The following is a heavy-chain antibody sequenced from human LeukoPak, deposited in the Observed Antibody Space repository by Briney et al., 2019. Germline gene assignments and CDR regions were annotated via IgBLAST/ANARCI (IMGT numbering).Heavy chain of an antibody. CDR2: FDPEDGER. D-gene: IGHD3-22*01. CDR3: TKGDLSYYDSSVYSPFGY. CDR1: GYTLTEVS. V-gene: IGHV1-24*01. J-gene: IGHJ4*02. Sequence: ASVKVSCKVSGYTLTEVSMHWVRQAPGKGLEWMGGFDPEDGERIYAQKFQGRVTMTEDTSTATAYMELSSLRSEDTAVYYCTKGDLSYYDSSVYSPFGYWGQGTLVTVSS.